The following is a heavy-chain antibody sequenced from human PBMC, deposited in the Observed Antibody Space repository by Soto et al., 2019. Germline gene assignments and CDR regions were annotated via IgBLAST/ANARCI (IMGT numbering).Heavy chain of an antibody. Sequence: SVKVSCKASGGTSSTYTIIWVRQAPGQGLEWMGRILPMLDITNSAQRFQGRVTMTTDTSTSTAYMELRSLRSDDTAVYYCATQKLYGDYTFDYWGQGTLVTVSS. D-gene: IGHD4-17*01. CDR3: ATQKLYGDYTFDY. CDR2: ILPMLDIT. J-gene: IGHJ4*02. V-gene: IGHV1-69*02. CDR1: GGTSSTYT.